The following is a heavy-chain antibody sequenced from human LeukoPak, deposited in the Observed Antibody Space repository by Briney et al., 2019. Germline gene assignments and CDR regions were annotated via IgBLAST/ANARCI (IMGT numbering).Heavy chain of an antibody. CDR3: AREEVAVAAGSAFDI. V-gene: IGHV4-59*01. CDR1: GGSISSYY. CDR2: IYYTGST. Sequence: PSETPSLTCTVSGGSISSYYWSWIRQPPGKGLEWIGYIYYTGSTNYNPSLKSRVTILVDTSKNQFSLKLSSVTAADTAVYYCAREEVAVAAGSAFDIWGQGTMVTVSS. D-gene: IGHD6-19*01. J-gene: IGHJ3*02.